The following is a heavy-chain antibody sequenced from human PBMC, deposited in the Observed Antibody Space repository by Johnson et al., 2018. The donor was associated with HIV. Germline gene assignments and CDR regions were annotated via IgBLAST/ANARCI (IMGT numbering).Heavy chain of an antibody. CDR1: GFTFSNYY. CDR3: ARGGYDAFDI. Sequence: QVVESGGGLIQPGGSLRLSCAASGFTFSNYYMNCVRQAPGNGLELVGQVDPNGGSTYLLDSGKYRFNTSRYNAKNSLYLQMNSLRAEDTAVYYCARGGYDAFDIWGQGTMVTVSS. V-gene: IGHV3-25*04. J-gene: IGHJ3*02. D-gene: IGHD3-22*01. CDR2: VDPNGGST.